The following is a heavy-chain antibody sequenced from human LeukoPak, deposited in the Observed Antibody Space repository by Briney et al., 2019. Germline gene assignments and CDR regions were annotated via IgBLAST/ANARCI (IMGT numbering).Heavy chain of an antibody. J-gene: IGHJ6*02. D-gene: IGHD2-15*01. CDR1: GYTFTNYG. V-gene: IGHV1-18*01. CDR2: ISVYNGNT. CDR3: ARDPKNDHARTRYGMDV. Sequence: ASVKVSCKASGYTFTNYGINWVRQAPGQGLEWMGRISVYNGNTNYAQKLQGRVTMTTDTSTSTAYMELRSLRSDDTAVYYCARDPKNDHARTRYGMDVWGQGTTVTVSS.